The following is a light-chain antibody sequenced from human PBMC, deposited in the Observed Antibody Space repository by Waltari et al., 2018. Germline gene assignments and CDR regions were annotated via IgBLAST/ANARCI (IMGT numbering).Light chain of an antibody. Sequence: DNVMTPSPLFLSVTPGQPASIPCMSSQSLLHTDGKTQLFWYLQKPGQSPQLLIYEASNRFSGVPERFSGSGSGTDFTLTISRVEAEDVGVYYCMQGIQLPFTFGPGTKVDI. CDR1: QSLLHTDGKTQ. CDR2: EAS. CDR3: MQGIQLPFT. V-gene: IGKV2-29*03. J-gene: IGKJ3*01.